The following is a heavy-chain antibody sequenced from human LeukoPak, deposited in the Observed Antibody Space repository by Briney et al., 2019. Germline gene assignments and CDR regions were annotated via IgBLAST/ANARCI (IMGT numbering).Heavy chain of an antibody. J-gene: IGHJ3*02. V-gene: IGHV4-59*08. CDR1: GGSISSYY. Sequence: SETLSLTCTVSGGSISSYYWSWIRQPPGKGLEWVGYIYYSGSTNYNPSLKSRVTISVDTSKNQFSLKLSSVTAADTAVYYCARQLAYCGGDCYNAFDIWGQGTMVTVSP. D-gene: IGHD2-21*02. CDR3: ARQLAYCGGDCYNAFDI. CDR2: IYYSGST.